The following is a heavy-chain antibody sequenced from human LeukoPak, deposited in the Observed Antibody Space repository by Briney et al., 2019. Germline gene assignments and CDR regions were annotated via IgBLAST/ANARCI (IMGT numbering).Heavy chain of an antibody. CDR1: GFTFSSNW. V-gene: IGHV3-7*01. CDR2: IKQDGSDK. Sequence: GGSLRLSCAASGFTFSSNWMSWVRQAPGKGLEWAANIKQDGSDKYYVDSVKGRFTISRDNAKNSLYLQMNSLRVEDTAVYYCARDRQLARWGQGTLVTVSS. CDR3: ARDRQLAR. D-gene: IGHD6-13*01. J-gene: IGHJ4*02.